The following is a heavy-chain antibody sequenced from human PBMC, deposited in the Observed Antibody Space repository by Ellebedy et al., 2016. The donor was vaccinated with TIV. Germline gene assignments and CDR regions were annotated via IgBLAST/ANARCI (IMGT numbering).Heavy chain of an antibody. D-gene: IGHD4-17*01. CDR3: ARRGSYGDYAVQINSWFDT. CDR1: GFSFRSYW. J-gene: IGHJ5*02. V-gene: IGHV3-7*01. CDR2: IYQDGSDQ. Sequence: GESLKISCAASGFSFRSYWMSWVRQAPGKGLEWVANIYQDGSDQYYVDSVKGRFTISRDNANNLLFLQMNSLRAEDTAVYYCARRGSYGDYAVQINSWFDTWGRGTLVAVSS.